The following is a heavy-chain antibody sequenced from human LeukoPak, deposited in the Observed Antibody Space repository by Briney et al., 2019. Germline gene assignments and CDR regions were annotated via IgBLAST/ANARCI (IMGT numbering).Heavy chain of an antibody. CDR1: GFTFSSYG. CDR2: ISYDGSNK. J-gene: IGHJ4*02. V-gene: IGHV3-30*18. CDR3: AKGPVSGSRSPLDF. D-gene: IGHD1-26*01. Sequence: GGSLRLSCAASGFTFSSYGMHWVRQAPGKGLEWVAVISYDGSNKYYADSVKGRFTISRDNSKNTLHLQMNNLRAEDTALYYCAKGPVSGSRSPLDFWGQGTLVTVSS.